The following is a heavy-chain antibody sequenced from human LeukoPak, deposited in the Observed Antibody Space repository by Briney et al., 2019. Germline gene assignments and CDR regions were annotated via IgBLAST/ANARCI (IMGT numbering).Heavy chain of an antibody. Sequence: PGGSLRLSCAASGFTFSSYCMSWVRQAPGKGLEWVASIKQDGSETYCVDSVKGRFTISRDSAKNSLYLQMNSLRAEDTALYYCARVLYGSGSYYRGWFDPWGQGTLVTVSS. CDR1: GFTFSSYC. V-gene: IGHV3-7*04. D-gene: IGHD3-10*01. J-gene: IGHJ5*02. CDR3: ARVLYGSGSYYRGWFDP. CDR2: IKQDGSET.